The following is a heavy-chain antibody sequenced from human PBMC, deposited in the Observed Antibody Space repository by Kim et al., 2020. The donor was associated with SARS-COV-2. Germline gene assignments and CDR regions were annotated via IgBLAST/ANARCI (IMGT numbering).Heavy chain of an antibody. V-gene: IGHV4-34*01. CDR3: ASSATTVTTPPRIDY. Sequence: SETLSLTCAVYGGSFSGYYWSWIRQPPGKGLEWIGEINHSGSTNYNPSLKSRVTISVDTSKNQFSLKLSSVTAADTAVYYCASSATTVTTPPRIDYWGQGTLVTVSS. D-gene: IGHD4-17*01. J-gene: IGHJ4*02. CDR2: INHSGST. CDR1: GGSFSGYY.